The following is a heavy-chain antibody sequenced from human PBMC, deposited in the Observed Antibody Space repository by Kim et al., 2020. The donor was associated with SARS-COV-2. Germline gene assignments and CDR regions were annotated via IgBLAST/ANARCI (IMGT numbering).Heavy chain of an antibody. CDR1: GFSFRTYS. CDR2: ITGGGDFTV. Sequence: GGSLRLSCAASGFSFRTYSMNWVRRAPGKGLEWLSYITGGGDFTVCYADSVEGRFTISRDNAKNSRYLQMDSLRADDTALYYCASFHGFNVWGRGTVVTVFS. CDR3: ASFHGFNV. V-gene: IGHV3-48*04. J-gene: IGHJ3*01.